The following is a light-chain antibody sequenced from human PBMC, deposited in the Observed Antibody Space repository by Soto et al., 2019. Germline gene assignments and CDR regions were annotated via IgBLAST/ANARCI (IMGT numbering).Light chain of an antibody. V-gene: IGLV2-14*01. Sequence: QSVLTQPSSLSGSPGQSITISCTGTISDVGNYNYVSWYQQHPGKAPKLIIYDVSNRPSGVSNRFSGSKSGNTASLTISGLQAEDEADYYCSSYTTSNTMYVFGTGTKVTVL. J-gene: IGLJ1*01. CDR1: ISDVGNYNY. CDR3: SSYTTSNTMYV. CDR2: DVS.